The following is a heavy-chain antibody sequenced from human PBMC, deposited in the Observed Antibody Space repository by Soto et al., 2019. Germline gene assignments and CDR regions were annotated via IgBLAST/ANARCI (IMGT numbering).Heavy chain of an antibody. CDR3: ARGVTVFGLVSRFWFDP. J-gene: IGHJ5*02. D-gene: IGHD3-3*01. CDR2: IYNSGIT. V-gene: IGHV4-30-4*01. CDR1: GGSISSGDYS. Sequence: SLTCTVSGGSISSGDYSWSWVRQSPGKGLEWIGHIYNSGITYYNPSLKSRVVISIDTSRNQFSLRLNSLTAADRAVYFCARGVTVFGLVSRFWFDPWGQGTVVTVSS.